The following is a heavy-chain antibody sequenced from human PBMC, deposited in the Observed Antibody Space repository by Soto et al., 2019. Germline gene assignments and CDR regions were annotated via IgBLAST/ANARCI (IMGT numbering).Heavy chain of an antibody. J-gene: IGHJ4*02. CDR2: INHGGST. V-gene: IGHV4-34*01. D-gene: IGHD5-18*01. Sequence: PSETLSLTCAVYGGSLSGYYWSWIRQTPGKRLEWVGDINHGGSTNYNPSLKSRVTFSVDTSKNQFSLKLSSVTAADTAVYYCARTRYSYGPRFDNWGQGTLVTVSS. CDR3: ARTRYSYGPRFDN. CDR1: GGSLSGYY.